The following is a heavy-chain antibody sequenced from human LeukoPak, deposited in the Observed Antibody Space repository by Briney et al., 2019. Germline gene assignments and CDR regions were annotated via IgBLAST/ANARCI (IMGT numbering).Heavy chain of an antibody. CDR1: GYNFSKYW. J-gene: IGHJ4*02. D-gene: IGHD2-15*01. Sequence: GESLKISCKGSGYNFSKYWIGWVRQMPGKGLEWMGIVYPDDSDVIYTASFEGHVTISAEKSTNTAYLQWRSLKASDTAMYYCVRNPSGHPQGIDYWGQGTLVTVSS. V-gene: IGHV5-51*01. CDR2: VYPDDSDV. CDR3: VRNPSGHPQGIDY.